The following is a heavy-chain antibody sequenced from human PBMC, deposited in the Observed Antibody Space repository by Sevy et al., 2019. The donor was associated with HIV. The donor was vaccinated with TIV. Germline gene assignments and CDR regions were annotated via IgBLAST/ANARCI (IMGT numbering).Heavy chain of an antibody. J-gene: IGHJ4*02. D-gene: IGHD3-16*01. Sequence: GGSLRLSCAASGFTVSSNYMNWVRQAPGRGLEWVSVIYTGGSTYYSDSVKGRLAISRDNSKNTLYLQMNSLRAEDTAVYYCARGREGGLDFWGQGALVTVSS. CDR1: GFTVSSNY. V-gene: IGHV3-53*01. CDR3: ARGREGGLDF. CDR2: IYTGGST.